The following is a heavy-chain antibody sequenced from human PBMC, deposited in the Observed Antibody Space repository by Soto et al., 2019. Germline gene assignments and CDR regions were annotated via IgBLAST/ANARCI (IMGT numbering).Heavy chain of an antibody. V-gene: IGHV3-30*18. CDR2: ISSDGSTK. D-gene: IGHD1-26*01. J-gene: IGHJ4*02. Sequence: PGGSLRLSCAASGFTFSNFGTHWVRQAPGKGLEWVAVISSDGSTKYYADSVKGRFTISRDTSKNTLYLQLDRLRIEDTAVYYCAKVGDVYNSFFDYWGQGTLVTVSS. CDR3: AKVGDVYNSFFDY. CDR1: GFTFSNFG.